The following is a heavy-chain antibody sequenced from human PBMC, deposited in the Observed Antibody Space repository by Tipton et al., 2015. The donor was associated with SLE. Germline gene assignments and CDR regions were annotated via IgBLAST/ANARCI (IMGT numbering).Heavy chain of an antibody. D-gene: IGHD3-16*01. CDR3: ARHNINYGRNWFDP. V-gene: IGHV4-59*11. Sequence: TLSLTCSVSGVSIRSHYWAWIRQSPGKGLEWIVSTYNNDRTKYNPSLQSRVTVSVDTSRNQLSLKLSCVTAADTAVYYCARHNINYGRNWFDPWGRGTLVTVSS. CDR2: TYNNDRT. J-gene: IGHJ5*02. CDR1: GVSIRSHY.